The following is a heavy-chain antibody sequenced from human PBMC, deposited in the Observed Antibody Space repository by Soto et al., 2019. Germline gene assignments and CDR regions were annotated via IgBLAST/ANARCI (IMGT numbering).Heavy chain of an antibody. CDR3: ARDDNTMVRGVYVC. CDR2: ISYDGSNK. Sequence: GGSLRLSCAASGFTFSSYAMHWVRQAPGKGLEWVAVISYDGSNKYYADSVKGRFTISRDNSKNTLYLQMNSLRAEDTAVYYCARDDNTMVRGVYVCWGQGTLVTVPQ. V-gene: IGHV3-30-3*01. CDR1: GFTFSSYA. D-gene: IGHD3-10*01. J-gene: IGHJ4*02.